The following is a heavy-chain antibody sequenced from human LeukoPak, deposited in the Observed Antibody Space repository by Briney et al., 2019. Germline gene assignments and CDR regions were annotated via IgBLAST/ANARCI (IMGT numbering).Heavy chain of an antibody. CDR2: IKQDRSEK. D-gene: IGHD3-22*01. CDR1: GFTFSNYW. V-gene: IGHV3-7*01. J-gene: IGHJ4*02. CDR3: AGRSVAYSYDSSGYSPVYYFDY. Sequence: QTGGSLRLSCAASGFTFSNYWMSWVRQAPGKGLEWVANIKQDRSEKYYVDSVKGRFTISRDNAKNSLYLQMNSLRAEDTAVYYCAGRSVAYSYDSSGYSPVYYFDYWGQGTLVTVSS.